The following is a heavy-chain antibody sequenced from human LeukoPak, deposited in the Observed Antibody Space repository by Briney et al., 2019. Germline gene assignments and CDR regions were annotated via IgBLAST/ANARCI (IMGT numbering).Heavy chain of an antibody. J-gene: IGHJ4*02. V-gene: IGHV3-20*04. CDR3: VRSFNTYGYPTGY. CDR1: GFTFSDYG. CDR2: INWNGGST. Sequence: GGSLRLSCAASGFTFSDYGMSWVRPTPGKGLEWVAGINWNGGSTGYAVSVRGRFIISRDDANNFLHLHMNSLRAEDTAFYYCVRSFNTYGYPTGYWGQGTLVTVSS. D-gene: IGHD5-18*01.